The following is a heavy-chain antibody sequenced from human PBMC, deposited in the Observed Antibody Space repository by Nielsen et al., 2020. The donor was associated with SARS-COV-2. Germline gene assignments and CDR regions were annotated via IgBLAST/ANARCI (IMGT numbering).Heavy chain of an antibody. D-gene: IGHD6-19*01. CDR1: GFTFSSYSM. Sequence: GSLRLSCAASGFTFSSYSMNWVRQAPGKGLEWIGEIYHSGSTNYNPSLKSRVTISVDKSKNQFSLKLSSVTAADTAVYYCARGLQWRYFDLWGRGTLVTVSS. J-gene: IGHJ2*01. CDR2: IYHSGST. V-gene: IGHV4-4*02. CDR3: ARGLQWRYFDL.